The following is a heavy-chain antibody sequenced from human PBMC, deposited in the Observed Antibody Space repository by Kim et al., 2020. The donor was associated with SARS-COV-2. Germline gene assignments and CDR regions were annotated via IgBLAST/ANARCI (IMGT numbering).Heavy chain of an antibody. CDR3: ARDLLSISGWYFGGVDY. CDR1: GFTFSSYA. CDR2: ISYDGSNK. V-gene: IGHV3-30*04. J-gene: IGHJ4*02. D-gene: IGHD6-19*01. Sequence: GGSLRLSCAASGFTFSSYAMHWVRQAPGKGLEWVAVISYDGSNKYYADSVKGRFTISRDNSKNTLYLQMNSLRAEDTAVYYCARDLLSISGWYFGGVDYWGQGTLVTVSS.